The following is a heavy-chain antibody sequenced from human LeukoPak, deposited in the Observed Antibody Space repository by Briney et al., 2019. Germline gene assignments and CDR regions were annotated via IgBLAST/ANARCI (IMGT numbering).Heavy chain of an antibody. D-gene: IGHD1-14*01. CDR3: ATAMTGFDY. Sequence: AETETLTCTVSGGSISGYYWSWIRQPPGKGLEWIGYIYYGGSTNYSPSLKSRVTISVDTSQNQFSLKLSSVTAADTAVYYCATAMTGFDYWGQGTVVTGCS. V-gene: IGHV4-59*01. CDR2: IYYGGST. J-gene: IGHJ4*02. CDR1: GGSISGYY.